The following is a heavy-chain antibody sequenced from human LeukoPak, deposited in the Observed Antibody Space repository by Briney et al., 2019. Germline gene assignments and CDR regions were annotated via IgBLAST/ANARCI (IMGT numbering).Heavy chain of an antibody. Sequence: PXGSLRLPCAASGFTVSSIYMSWVRQAPGKGLEWASVIYSGGSTYYSDSVTGRFTISRDNSKKTLYLQMNSLSAEDTAVYYCASSHCSSTSCYHYYGMDVWGKGTTVTVSS. V-gene: IGHV3-53*01. CDR1: GFTVSSIY. J-gene: IGHJ6*04. D-gene: IGHD2-2*01. CDR2: IYSGGST. CDR3: ASSHCSSTSCYHYYGMDV.